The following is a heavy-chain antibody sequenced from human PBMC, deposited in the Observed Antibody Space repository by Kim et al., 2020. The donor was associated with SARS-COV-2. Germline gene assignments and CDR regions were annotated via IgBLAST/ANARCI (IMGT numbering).Heavy chain of an antibody. CDR1: GFTFSSYG. J-gene: IGHJ6*03. V-gene: IGHV3-30*18. CDR3: AKDPSNDYGGHGYYYYYM. CDR2: ISYDGSNK. Sequence: GSLRLSCAASGFTFSSYGMHWVRQAPGKGLEWVAVISYDGSNKYYADSVKGRFTISRDNSKNTLYLQMNSLRAEDTAVYYCAKDPSNDYGGHGYYYYYM. D-gene: IGHD4-17*01.